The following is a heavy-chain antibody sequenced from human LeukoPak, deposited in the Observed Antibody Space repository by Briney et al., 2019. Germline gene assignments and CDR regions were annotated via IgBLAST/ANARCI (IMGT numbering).Heavy chain of an antibody. CDR2: IIPIFGTA. V-gene: IGHV1-69*13. CDR1: GGTFSSYA. D-gene: IGHD3-3*01. Sequence: SVKVSCTASGGTFSSYAISWVRQAPRQGLEWMGGIIPIFGTANYAQKFQGRVTITADESTSTAYMELSSLRSEDTAVYYCARDRWSGYYVFDYWGQGTLVTVSS. J-gene: IGHJ4*02. CDR3: ARDRWSGYYVFDY.